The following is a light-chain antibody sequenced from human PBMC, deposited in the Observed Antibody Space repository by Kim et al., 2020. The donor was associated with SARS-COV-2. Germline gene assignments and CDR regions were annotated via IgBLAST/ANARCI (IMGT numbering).Light chain of an antibody. V-gene: IGKV1-33*01. Sequence: LSAYVGDRVTITCQASQDISNYLNWYQQKPGKAHKLLIYDASNLETGVPSRFSGSGSGTDFTFTISSLQPEDIATYYCQQYDNLHTFGQGTKLEIK. CDR2: DAS. CDR1: QDISNY. CDR3: QQYDNLHT. J-gene: IGKJ2*01.